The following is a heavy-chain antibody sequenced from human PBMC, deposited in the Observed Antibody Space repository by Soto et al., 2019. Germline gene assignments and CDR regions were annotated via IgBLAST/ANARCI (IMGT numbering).Heavy chain of an antibody. CDR2: IYHSGST. V-gene: IGHV4-30-2*01. D-gene: IGHD2-2*01. Sequence: PSETLSLTCAVSGGSISSGGYSWSWIRQPPGKGLEWIGYIYHSGSTYYNPSLKSRVTISVDRSKNQFSLKLSSVTAADTAVYYCARGGYCSSTSCYSYHYYGMDVWGQGTTVTVSS. CDR1: GGSISSGGYS. CDR3: ARGGYCSSTSCYSYHYYGMDV. J-gene: IGHJ6*02.